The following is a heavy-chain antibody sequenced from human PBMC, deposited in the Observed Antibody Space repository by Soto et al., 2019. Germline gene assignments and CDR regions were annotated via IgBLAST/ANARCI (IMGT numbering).Heavy chain of an antibody. J-gene: IGHJ4*02. CDR1: VVSISSGDYY. D-gene: IGHD3-3*01. Sequence: SETLSLTCTFSVVSISSGDYYCSWMRQPPGKGLEWIGYIYYSGSTYYNPSLKSRVTISVDTSKNQFSLKLSSVTAADTAVYYCARADNTFGPFDYWGPGTLGNVS. CDR3: ARADNTFGPFDY. V-gene: IGHV4-30-4*01. CDR2: IYYSGST.